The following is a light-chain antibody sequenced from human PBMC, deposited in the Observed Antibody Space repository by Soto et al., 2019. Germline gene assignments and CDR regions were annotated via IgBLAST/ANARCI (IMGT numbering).Light chain of an antibody. CDR2: GAF. CDR1: QSVASN. J-gene: IGKJ2*01. CDR3: QQYDKWPYT. Sequence: EIVLTQSPATLSVSPGERATLSCRTSQSVASNFAWYQQKPGQAPRLLVYGAFIRAPGFPVRFRGCGSGSEFTLTISSLQSEDGATYYCQQYDKWPYTFGQGTNLEIK. V-gene: IGKV3-15*01.